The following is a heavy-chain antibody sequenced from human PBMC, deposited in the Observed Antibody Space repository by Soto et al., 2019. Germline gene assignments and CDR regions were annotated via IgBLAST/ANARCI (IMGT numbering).Heavy chain of an antibody. CDR3: ARFRNYDSSGYYPFWYYYGMDV. CDR1: GYTFTSYG. D-gene: IGHD3-22*01. CDR2: ISAYNGNT. Sequence: ASVKVSCKASGYTFTSYGISWVRQAPGQGLEWMGWISAYNGNTNYAQKLQGRVTMTTDASTSTAYMELRSLRSDDTAVYYCARFRNYDSSGYYPFWYYYGMDVWGQGTTVTVPS. V-gene: IGHV1-18*01. J-gene: IGHJ6*02.